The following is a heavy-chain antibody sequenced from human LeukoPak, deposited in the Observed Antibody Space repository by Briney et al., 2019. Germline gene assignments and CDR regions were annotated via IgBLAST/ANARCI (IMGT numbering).Heavy chain of an antibody. J-gene: IGHJ4*02. V-gene: IGHV4-39*02. CDR1: GGSISSSSYY. CDR3: ARETSITIFGVALPAYYFDY. D-gene: IGHD3-3*01. Sequence: PSETLSLTCTVSGGSISSSSYYWGWIRQPPGKGLEWIGSIYYSGSTYYNPSLKSRVTISVDTSKNQFSLKLSSVTAADTAVYYCARETSITIFGVALPAYYFDYWGQGTLVTVSS. CDR2: IYYSGST.